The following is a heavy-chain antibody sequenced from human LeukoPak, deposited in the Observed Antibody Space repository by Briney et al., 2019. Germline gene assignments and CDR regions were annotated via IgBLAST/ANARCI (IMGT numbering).Heavy chain of an antibody. CDR1: GFTFRTYW. CDR2: ISGDGRST. Sequence: GGSLRLSCAASGFTFRTYWMHWVRRAPGKGLIWVSRISGDGRSTSYADSVKGRFTISRDNAKNTLYLQMHSLRAEDTAVYYCAAFYYDPAYWGQGTLVTVSS. D-gene: IGHD3-22*01. CDR3: AAFYYDPAY. V-gene: IGHV3-74*01. J-gene: IGHJ4*02.